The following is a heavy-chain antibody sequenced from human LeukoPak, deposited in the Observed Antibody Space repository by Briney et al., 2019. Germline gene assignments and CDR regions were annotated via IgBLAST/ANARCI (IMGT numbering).Heavy chain of an antibody. V-gene: IGHV3-53*01. CDR2: IYSGGST. CDR1: GFTVSSNY. J-gene: IGHJ4*02. D-gene: IGHD2-15*01. CDR3: AKDHKEDSYFDY. Sequence: GGSLRLSCAASGFTVSSNYMSWVRQAPGKGLEWVSVIYSGGSTYYADSVKGRFTISRDNSKNTLYLQMNSLRAEDTAVYYCAKDHKEDSYFDYWGQGTLVTVSS.